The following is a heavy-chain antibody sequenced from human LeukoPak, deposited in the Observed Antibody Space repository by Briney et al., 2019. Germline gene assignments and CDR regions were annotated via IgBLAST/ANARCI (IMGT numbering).Heavy chain of an antibody. CDR3: ATTDSSGYVY. Sequence: PGGSLRLSCAASGFTFSSYGMSWVRQAPGKGLEWVSAISGSGGSTYYADSVKGRFTISRDNAKNSLYLQMNSLRAEDTALYYCATTDSSGYVYWGQGTLVTVSS. CDR1: GFTFSSYG. D-gene: IGHD3-22*01. CDR2: ISGSGGST. J-gene: IGHJ4*02. V-gene: IGHV3-23*01.